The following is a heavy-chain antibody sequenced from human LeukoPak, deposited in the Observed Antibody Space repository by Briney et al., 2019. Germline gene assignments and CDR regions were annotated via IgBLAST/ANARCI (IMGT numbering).Heavy chain of an antibody. V-gene: IGHV3-7*01. CDR1: GFTFSTYW. CDR2: INQDGGEK. J-gene: IGHJ4*02. CDR3: ARASTPYHSSHYSPFDY. D-gene: IGHD3-22*01. Sequence: PGGSLRLSCAASGFTFSTYWMSWVRQAPGKGLEWVANINQDGGEKYYVDSVKGRFTISRDNAKNSLYLQMNSLRAEDTAVYFCARASTPYHSSHYSPFDYWGQGTLVTVSS.